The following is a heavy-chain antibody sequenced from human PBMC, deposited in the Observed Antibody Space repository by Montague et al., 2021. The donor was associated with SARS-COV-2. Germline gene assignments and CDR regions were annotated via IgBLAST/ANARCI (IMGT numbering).Heavy chain of an antibody. D-gene: IGHD3-10*01. CDR3: ARGFGVPPKSPRLFDS. Sequence: QSGAEVKKPGESLKISCKGSGYSFTTYCIGWVRQMPGKGLEWMGIIYPGDSDPRYSPSFQGQVTISADKSITTAYLQWSSLKASDTAMYYCARGFGVPPKSPRLFDSWGQGTPVAVSS. J-gene: IGHJ4*02. CDR1: GYSFTTYC. CDR2: IYPGDSDP. V-gene: IGHV5-51*01.